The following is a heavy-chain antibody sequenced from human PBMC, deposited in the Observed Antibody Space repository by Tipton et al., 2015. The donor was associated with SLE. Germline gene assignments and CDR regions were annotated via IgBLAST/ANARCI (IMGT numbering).Heavy chain of an antibody. CDR1: GFTFSSYW. CDR3: ARDLAWELLPYDAFDI. Sequence: SLRLSCAASGFTFSSYWMHWVRQAPGKGLVWVSHINSDGSSTTYADSVKGRFTISRDNAKNTLYLQMNSLRAEDTAVYYCARDLAWELLPYDAFDIWGQGTMVTVSS. J-gene: IGHJ3*02. D-gene: IGHD1-26*01. V-gene: IGHV3-74*01. CDR2: INSDGSST.